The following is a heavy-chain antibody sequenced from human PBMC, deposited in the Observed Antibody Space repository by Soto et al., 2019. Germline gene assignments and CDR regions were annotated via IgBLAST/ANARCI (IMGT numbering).Heavy chain of an antibody. V-gene: IGHV3-74*01. CDR1: GFTFSSYW. Sequence: PGGSLRLSCAASGFTFSSYWMHWVRQAPGKGLVWVSRINSDGSSTSYADSVKGRFTISRDNAKNTLYLQMNSLRAEDTAVYYCERVLRSRGGQHNWFDPWGQGTLVTVSS. J-gene: IGHJ5*02. CDR3: ERVLRSRGGQHNWFDP. D-gene: IGHD6-19*01. CDR2: INSDGSST.